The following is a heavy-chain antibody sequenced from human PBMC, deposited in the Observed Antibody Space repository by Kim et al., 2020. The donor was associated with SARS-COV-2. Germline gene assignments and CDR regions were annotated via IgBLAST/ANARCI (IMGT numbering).Heavy chain of an antibody. CDR2: ISYDGSNK. D-gene: IGHD2-15*01. J-gene: IGHJ4*02. Sequence: GGSLRLSCAASGFTFSSYGMHWVRQAPGKGLEWVAVISYDGSNKYYADSVKGRFTISRDNSKNTLYLQMNSLRAEDTAVYYCAKDHSRVVLYYFDYWGQGTLVTVSS. CDR3: AKDHSRVVLYYFDY. V-gene: IGHV3-30*18. CDR1: GFTFSSYG.